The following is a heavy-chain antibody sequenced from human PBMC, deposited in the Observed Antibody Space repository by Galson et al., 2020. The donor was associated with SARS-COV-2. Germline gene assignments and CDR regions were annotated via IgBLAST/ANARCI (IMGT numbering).Heavy chain of an antibody. J-gene: IGHJ5*02. CDR3: AHRSITMVRGSVDP. D-gene: IGHD3-10*01. Sequence: SGPTLVKPTQTLTLTCTFSGFSLSTSGVGVGWIRQPPGKALEWLALIYWDDDKRYSPSLKSMLTITKDTSKTQVVLTMTNMDPVDTATYYCAHRSITMVRGSVDPWGQGTLVTVSS. V-gene: IGHV2-5*02. CDR2: IYWDDDK. CDR1: GFSLSTSGVG.